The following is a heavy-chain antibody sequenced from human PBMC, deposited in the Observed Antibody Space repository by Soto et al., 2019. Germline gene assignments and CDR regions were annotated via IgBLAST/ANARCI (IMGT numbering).Heavy chain of an antibody. D-gene: IGHD6-19*01. CDR2: ITSDERTI. V-gene: IGHV3-48*02. CDR3: ARSVEGHFDF. J-gene: IGHJ4*01. CDR1: GFTFRVYS. Sequence: EVQLVESGGGLVQPGGSLGLSCSASGFTFRVYSMNWVRQAPGKGLEWVSYITSDERTIHYADSVEGRFTISRDNAKNSVYLQMTSLRDEDTAVYYCARSVEGHFDFWGQGILVTVSS.